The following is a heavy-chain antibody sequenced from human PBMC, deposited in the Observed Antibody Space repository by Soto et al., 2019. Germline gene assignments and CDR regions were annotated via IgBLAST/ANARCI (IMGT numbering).Heavy chain of an antibody. J-gene: IGHJ6*03. Sequence: QVQLVESGGGLVKPGGSLRLSCAASGFTFSDYYMSWIRQAPGKGLEWVSYISSSGSTIYYADSVKGRITISRDNAKNSLYLQMNSLRAEDTAVYYCARYLWSGYYSVYGEYYMDVWGKGTTVTVSS. CDR2: ISSSGSTI. V-gene: IGHV3-11*01. D-gene: IGHD3-3*01. CDR1: GFTFSDYY. CDR3: ARYLWSGYYSVYGEYYMDV.